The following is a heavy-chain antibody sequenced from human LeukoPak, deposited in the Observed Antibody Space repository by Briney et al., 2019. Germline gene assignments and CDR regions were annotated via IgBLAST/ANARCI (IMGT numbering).Heavy chain of an antibody. Sequence: SLTLSCAASGFTFSSYGMQWVRQAPGKGLEWVAVIWYDVSNKYYADSVKGRFTISRDNSKNTLYLQMNSLRAEATAVYYCAAGYCSSTSGYGDAFDIWGQGTMGTVSS. CDR3: AAGYCSSTSGYGDAFDI. CDR1: GFTFSSYG. CDR2: IWYDVSNK. J-gene: IGHJ3*02. V-gene: IGHV3-33*01. D-gene: IGHD2-2*01.